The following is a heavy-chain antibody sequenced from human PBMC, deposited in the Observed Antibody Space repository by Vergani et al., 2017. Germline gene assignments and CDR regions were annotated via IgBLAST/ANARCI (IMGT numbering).Heavy chain of an antibody. D-gene: IGHD3/OR15-3a*01. CDR1: GFTFSSYS. CDR2: ISSSSSYI. J-gene: IGHJ6*03. Sequence: EVQLLESGGGLVQPGGSLRLSCAASGFTFSSYSMNWVRQAPGKGLEWVSSISSSSSYIYYADSVKGRFTISRDNAKNSLYLQMNSLRAEDTAVYYCARVVDPFYYYYMDVWGKGTTVTVSS. V-gene: IGHV3-21*01. CDR3: ARVVDPFYYYYMDV.